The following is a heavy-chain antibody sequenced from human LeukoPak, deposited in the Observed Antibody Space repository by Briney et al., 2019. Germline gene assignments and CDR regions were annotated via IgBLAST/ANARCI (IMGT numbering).Heavy chain of an antibody. CDR1: GYTFTSYG. Sequence: ASVKFSCKASGYTFTSYGISWVRQAPGQGLEWMGWISAYNGNTNYAQKLQGRVTMTTDTSTSTAYMELRSLRSDDTAVYYCARVTGGSGSSRHFDLWGRGTLVTVSS. CDR2: ISAYNGNT. D-gene: IGHD3-10*01. CDR3: ARVTGGSGSSRHFDL. J-gene: IGHJ2*01. V-gene: IGHV1-18*01.